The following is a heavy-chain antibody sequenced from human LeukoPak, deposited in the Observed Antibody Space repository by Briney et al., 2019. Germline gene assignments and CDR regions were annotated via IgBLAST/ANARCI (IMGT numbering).Heavy chain of an antibody. V-gene: IGHV1-18*01. J-gene: IGHJ4*02. Sequence: GASVKVSCKASGYTFTSHGISWVRQAPGQGLEWMGWISAYNGNTNYAQKLQGRVTMTTDTSTSTAYMELRSLRSDDTAVYYCAAALGYCSGGSCYDFDYWGQGTLVTVSS. CDR1: GYTFTSHG. CDR2: ISAYNGNT. CDR3: AAALGYCSGGSCYDFDY. D-gene: IGHD2-15*01.